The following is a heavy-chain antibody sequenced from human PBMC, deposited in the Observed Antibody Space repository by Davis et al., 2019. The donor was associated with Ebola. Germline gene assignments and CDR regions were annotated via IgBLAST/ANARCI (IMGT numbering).Heavy chain of an antibody. CDR1: GFTFSSYG. D-gene: IGHD6-6*01. Sequence: GESLKISCAASGFTFSSYGMHWVRQAPGKGLEWVAFIRYDGSNKYYADSVKGRFTISRDNSKNTLYLQMNSLRAEDTAVYYCARDTKAAHAPWGQGTLVTVSS. CDR2: IRYDGSNK. V-gene: IGHV3-30*02. J-gene: IGHJ5*02. CDR3: ARDTKAAHAP.